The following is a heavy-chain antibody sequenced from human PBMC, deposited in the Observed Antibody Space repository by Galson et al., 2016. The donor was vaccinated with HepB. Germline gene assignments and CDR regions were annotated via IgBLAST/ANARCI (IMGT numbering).Heavy chain of an antibody. CDR3: ARDGGDYAGAFYPPLDN. J-gene: IGHJ4*02. Sequence: SVKVSCKAVGYTFVSFGISWVRQAPGQGLEWMGWISPYNGNTNFAQKFRARVTMITDTATNSVYMDLRDLRTDDTAVYFCARDGGDYAGAFYPPLDNWGEGTTVIVSS. V-gene: IGHV1-18*01. D-gene: IGHD4-23*01. CDR1: GYTFVSFG. CDR2: ISPYNGNT.